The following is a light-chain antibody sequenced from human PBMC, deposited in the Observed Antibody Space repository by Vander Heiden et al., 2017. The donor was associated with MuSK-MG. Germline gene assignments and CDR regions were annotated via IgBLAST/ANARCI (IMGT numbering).Light chain of an antibody. CDR1: QSVGSNY. J-gene: IGKJ1*01. Sequence: EIVLTQSPGTLSLSPGERATLSCRASQSVGSNYLAWYQQKPGQAPRLLIYAASSRATGIPDRFSGSGSGTDFTLTISRLEPEDFAVYYCQFYGSSPETFGQGTKVEIK. V-gene: IGKV3-20*01. CDR2: AAS. CDR3: QFYGSSPET.